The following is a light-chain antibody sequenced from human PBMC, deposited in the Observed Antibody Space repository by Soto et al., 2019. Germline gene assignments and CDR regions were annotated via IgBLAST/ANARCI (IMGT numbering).Light chain of an antibody. CDR3: QQRSNWPRT. V-gene: IGKV3-11*01. J-gene: IGKJ4*01. Sequence: EIVFTQCPATLCLSPGERARLFCRASQSVSSYLAWYQQKPGQAPRLLIYDTSNRATGIPARFSGSGSGTDFTLTISSLETEDFAVYYCQQRSNWPRTFGGGTKVDIK. CDR1: QSVSSY. CDR2: DTS.